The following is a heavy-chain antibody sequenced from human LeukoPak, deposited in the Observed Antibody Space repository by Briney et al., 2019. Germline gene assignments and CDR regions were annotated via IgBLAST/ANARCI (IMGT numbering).Heavy chain of an antibody. CDR1: GYTFTSYG. CDR3: AREGLWVGLDSGKTRHPYWDI. J-gene: IGHJ3*02. Sequence: ASVKVSCKASGYTFTSYGFSWVRQAPGQGLEWMGWISAYNGDTSYAQKLQGRVTMTTDTSTSTVYMELRSLRSDDTAVYYCAREGLWVGLDSGKTRHPYWDIWGQGTMVTVSS. V-gene: IGHV1-18*01. D-gene: IGHD2-21*01. CDR2: ISAYNGDT.